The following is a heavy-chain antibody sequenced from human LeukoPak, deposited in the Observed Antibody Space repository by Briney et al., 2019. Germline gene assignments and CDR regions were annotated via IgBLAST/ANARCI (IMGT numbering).Heavy chain of an antibody. CDR2: IYYSRST. V-gene: IGHV4-34*01. CDR3: GRGRVQTALYGSGSRRIEYFDY. J-gene: IGHJ4*01. Sequence: SSETLSLTCAAYGGSFSGYYWSWIRQPPGKGLEWIGSIYYSRSTYCNPSLKSRVTILVDTSKNKFSLKLGSVTAADNAVYYYGRGRVQTALYGSGSRRIEYFDYWGHGTLVTVSS. D-gene: IGHD3-10*01. CDR1: GGSFSGYY.